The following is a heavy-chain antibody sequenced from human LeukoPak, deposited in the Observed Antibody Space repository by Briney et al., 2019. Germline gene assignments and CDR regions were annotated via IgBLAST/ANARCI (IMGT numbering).Heavy chain of an antibody. CDR3: ARSVRGWLDY. J-gene: IGHJ4*02. CDR2: IYSSRST. V-gene: IGHV4-4*07. CDR1: GASISSYS. D-gene: IGHD6-19*01. Sequence: SETLSLTCTVSGASISSYSWSWIRQPAGKTLEWIGRIYSSRSTNYNPSLKSRVTMSADTSKNHFSLKLSSVTAADTAVYYCARSVRGWLDYWGQGTLVTVSS.